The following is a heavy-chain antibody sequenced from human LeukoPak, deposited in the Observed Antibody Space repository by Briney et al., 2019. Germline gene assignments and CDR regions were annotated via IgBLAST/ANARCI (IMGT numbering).Heavy chain of an antibody. CDR1: GGSISSYY. CDR2: IYYSGST. CDR3: ARHSEYQLLNPFDY. J-gene: IGHJ4*02. Sequence: SETLSLTCTVSGGSISSYYWSWIRQPPGKGLEWIGYIYYSGSTNYNPSLKSRVTISVDTSKNQFSLKLSSVTAADTAVYYCARHSEYQLLNPFDYWGQGTLVTVSS. D-gene: IGHD2-2*01. V-gene: IGHV4-59*08.